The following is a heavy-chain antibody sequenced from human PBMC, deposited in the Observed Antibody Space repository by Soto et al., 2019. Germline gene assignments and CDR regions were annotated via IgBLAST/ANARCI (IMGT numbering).Heavy chain of an antibody. Sequence: GGSLRLSCAASGFTSSNYEMNWVRQAPGKGLEWVSYISSSGKTIYYADSVKGRFTISRDNAKNSLYLQMNSLRTEDTAVYYYEKGGVIAPLGGFIALYYFAPGGQGPPLTVPS. V-gene: IGHV3-48*03. CDR2: ISSSGKTI. D-gene: IGHD3-16*02. CDR3: EKGGVIAPLGGFIALYYFAP. J-gene: IGHJ5*02. CDR1: GFTSSNYE.